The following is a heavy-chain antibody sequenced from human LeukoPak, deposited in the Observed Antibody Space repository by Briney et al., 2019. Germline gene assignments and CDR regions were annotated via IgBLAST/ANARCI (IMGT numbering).Heavy chain of an antibody. Sequence: SQTLSLTCTVSGGSISSGSYYWSWRRQPAGRGVEGVGRIYTSGSTNYNPSLKRRVTISGDTTKKQFSLKLSSVTAADTAVYYCARAGAYYYDSARNDAFDIWGQGTMVTVSS. V-gene: IGHV4-61*02. J-gene: IGHJ3*02. CDR2: IYTSGST. CDR1: GGSISSGSYY. CDR3: ARAGAYYYDSARNDAFDI. D-gene: IGHD3-22*01.